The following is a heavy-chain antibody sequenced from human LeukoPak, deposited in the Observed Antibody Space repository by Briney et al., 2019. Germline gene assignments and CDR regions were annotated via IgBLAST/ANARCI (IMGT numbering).Heavy chain of an antibody. V-gene: IGHV1-2*06. J-gene: IGHJ4*02. CDR2: INPNSGGA. CDR1: GYTFTGYY. CDR3: ARENYASIAAD. Sequence: ASVKVSCKASGYTFTGYYMHWVRQAPGQGLEWMGRINPNSGGANYAQKFQGRVTVTRDTSISTAYMELSRLRSDDTAVYYCARENYASIAADWGQGTLVTVSS. D-gene: IGHD6-6*01.